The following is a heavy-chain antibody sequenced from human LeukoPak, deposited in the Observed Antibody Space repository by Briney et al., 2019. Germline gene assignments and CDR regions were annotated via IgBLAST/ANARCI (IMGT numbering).Heavy chain of an antibody. V-gene: IGHV3-30*02. Sequence: GGSLRLSCAASGFTFSDYSMHWVRQAPGKGLNWVAFIRYDGNNKYYADSVKGRFTISRDNSKNMLYLEMNSLSTEDTAVYYCAKVRYCSGVNCYPDDNWGQGTLVAVSS. CDR1: GFTFSDYS. CDR2: IRYDGNNK. D-gene: IGHD2-15*01. CDR3: AKVRYCSGVNCYPDDN. J-gene: IGHJ4*02.